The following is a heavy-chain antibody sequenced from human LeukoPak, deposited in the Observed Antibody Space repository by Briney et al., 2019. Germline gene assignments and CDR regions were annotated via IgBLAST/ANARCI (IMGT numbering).Heavy chain of an antibody. CDR3: ARGDSSGYDGLSGYYYGMDV. D-gene: IGHD3-22*01. CDR2: IYSGGST. Sequence: GGSLRLSCAASGFTVSSNYMSWVRQAPGKGLEWVSGIYSGGSTYYAGSVKGRFTISRHNSKNTLYLQMNSLRAEDTAVYYCARGDSSGYDGLSGYYYGMDVWGQGTTVTVSS. J-gene: IGHJ6*02. CDR1: GFTVSSNY. V-gene: IGHV3-53*04.